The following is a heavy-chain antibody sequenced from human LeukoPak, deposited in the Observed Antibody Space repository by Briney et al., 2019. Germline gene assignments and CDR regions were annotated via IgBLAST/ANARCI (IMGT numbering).Heavy chain of an antibody. J-gene: IGHJ4*02. D-gene: IGHD3-3*01. CDR2: MFYTGST. Sequence: PSETLSLTCTVSGGSISGHYWSWIRQSPGKGLEWIGYMFYTGSTNYNPSLKSRVTISGDTSKNQFSLKMTSVTPADTAVYYCARSDVGGDDLVFKWGQGTLVTVSS. CDR3: ARSDVGGDDLVFK. V-gene: IGHV4-59*11. CDR1: GGSISGHY.